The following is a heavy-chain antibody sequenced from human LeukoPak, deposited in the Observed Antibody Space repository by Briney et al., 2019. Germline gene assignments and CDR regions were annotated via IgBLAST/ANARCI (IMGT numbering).Heavy chain of an antibody. Sequence: SETLSLTCIVSGDSISNYYWSWLRQPPGQGLEWIGYIYYTGSTRYNPSLNGRVTISVDTSKNHFSLKLSSVTAADTAVYYCARWGCTSTTCYTPFDFWGPGTLVTVSS. J-gene: IGHJ4*02. CDR3: ARWGCTSTTCYTPFDF. CDR2: IYYTGST. V-gene: IGHV4-59*01. D-gene: IGHD2-2*02. CDR1: GDSISNYY.